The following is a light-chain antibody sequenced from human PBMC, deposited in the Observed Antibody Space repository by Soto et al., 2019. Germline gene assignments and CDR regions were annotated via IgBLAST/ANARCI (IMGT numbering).Light chain of an antibody. CDR2: DVH. J-gene: IGLJ3*02. V-gene: IGLV2-11*01. CDR3: CSYAPTYPWV. CDR1: SSDVGGYYY. Sequence: QSALTQPRSVSGSPGQSVTISCTGSSSDVGGYYYVSWYQQLPGKAPKLIIFDVHKRPSGVPDRFSGSKSGNTASLTISGLQAEDEADYYCCSYAPTYPWVFGGGTKLTVL.